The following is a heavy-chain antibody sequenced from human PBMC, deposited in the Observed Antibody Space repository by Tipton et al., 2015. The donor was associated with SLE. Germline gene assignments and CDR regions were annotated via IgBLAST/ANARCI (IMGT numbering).Heavy chain of an antibody. CDR2: VTSSGGTI. CDR1: GFTFSDYY. J-gene: IGHJ4*02. CDR3: ARENYGDYALDY. V-gene: IGHV3-11*01. Sequence: SLRLSCAASGFTFSDYYMSWIRQAPGKGLEWVSYVTSSGGTIYYADSVKGRFTISRDNAKNSLYLQMNSLRAEDTAVYYCARENYGDYALDYWGQGALVTVSS. D-gene: IGHD4-17*01.